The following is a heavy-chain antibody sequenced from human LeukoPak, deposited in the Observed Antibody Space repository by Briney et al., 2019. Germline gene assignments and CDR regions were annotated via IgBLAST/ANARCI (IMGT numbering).Heavy chain of an antibody. J-gene: IGHJ4*02. CDR1: GYSISSSNW. CDR3: ARDSDYGSGSYLLDY. V-gene: IGHV4-28*03. CDR2: IYYSGST. D-gene: IGHD3-10*01. Sequence: SDTLSLTCAVSGYSISSSNWWGWIRQPPGKGLEWIGYIYYSGSTYYNPSLKRRVTMSVDTSKNQFSLKLSSVTAVDTAVYYCARDSDYGSGSYLLDYWGQGTLVTVSS.